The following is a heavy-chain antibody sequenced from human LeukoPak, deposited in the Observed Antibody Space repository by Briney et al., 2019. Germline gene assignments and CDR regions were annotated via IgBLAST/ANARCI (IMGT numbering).Heavy chain of an antibody. J-gene: IGHJ3*02. CDR3: AKVGEIPSFDI. V-gene: IGHV3-74*01. D-gene: IGHD3-16*01. CDR2: INTDGSST. CDR1: GFTFSNYW. Sequence: GGSLRLSCAASGFTFSNYWMHWVRQAPGEGLVWVSRINTDGSSTDYADSVKGRFTISRDNSKNTLYLQMNSLRAEDTAVYYCAKVGEIPSFDIWGQGTMVTVSS.